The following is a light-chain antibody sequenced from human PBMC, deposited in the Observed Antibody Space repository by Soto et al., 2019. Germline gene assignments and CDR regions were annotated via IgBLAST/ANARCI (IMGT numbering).Light chain of an antibody. CDR2: RNN. CDR3: ATWDDGLYV. Sequence: QSVLTQPPSASGTPGQRVTVSCSGSSSNIGSNYVYWYQQVPGAAPKLLISRNNQRPSGVPDRFSGSKSGTSASLAISGLRSEDEVDYYCATWDDGLYVFGTGTKLTVL. V-gene: IGLV1-47*01. J-gene: IGLJ1*01. CDR1: SSNIGSNY.